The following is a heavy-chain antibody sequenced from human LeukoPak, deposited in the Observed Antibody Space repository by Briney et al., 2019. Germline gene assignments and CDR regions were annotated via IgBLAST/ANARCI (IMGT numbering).Heavy chain of an antibody. Sequence: GASVKVSCKASGGTFSSYAISWVRQAPGQGLEWMGGIIPIFGTPSYAQNFQGRVTITADESTGTAYMELNSLRSEDTAVYYCARGITTHFVVSAIHAFDIWGQGTLVTVSS. J-gene: IGHJ3*02. V-gene: IGHV1-69*13. D-gene: IGHD2-8*02. CDR1: GGTFSSYA. CDR3: ARGITTHFVVSAIHAFDI. CDR2: IIPIFGTP.